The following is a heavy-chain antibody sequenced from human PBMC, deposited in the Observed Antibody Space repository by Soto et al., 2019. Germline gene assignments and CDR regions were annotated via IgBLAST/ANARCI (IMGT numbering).Heavy chain of an antibody. D-gene: IGHD3-22*01. V-gene: IGHV1-8*01. J-gene: IGHJ3*02. Sequence: QVQLVQSGAEVKKPGASVKVSCKASGYTFTGYDINWVRQATGQGLEWMGWMNPHSGNTNYAQKFQGRVTMTRNTSISTAYMELSSLRSEDTAMYYCARGRVIIGVDIRGQGTMVTVSS. CDR3: ARGRVIIGVDI. CDR1: GYTFTGYD. CDR2: MNPHSGNT.